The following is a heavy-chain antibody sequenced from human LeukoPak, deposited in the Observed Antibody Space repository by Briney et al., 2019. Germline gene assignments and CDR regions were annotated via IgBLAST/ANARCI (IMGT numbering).Heavy chain of an antibody. CDR3: ARGHVWFGELLKFDY. Sequence: PGGSLRLSCAASGFTFSSYRMNWVRQAPRKGLEWVSGINWNGGSTGYADSVKGRFTISRDNAKNSLYLQMNSLRAEDTALYYCARGHVWFGELLKFDYWGQGTLVTVSS. V-gene: IGHV3-20*04. CDR2: INWNGGST. CDR1: GFTFSSYR. D-gene: IGHD3-10*01. J-gene: IGHJ4*02.